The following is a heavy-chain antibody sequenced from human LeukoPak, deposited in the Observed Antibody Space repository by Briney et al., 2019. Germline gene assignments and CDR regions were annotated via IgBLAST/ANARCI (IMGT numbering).Heavy chain of an antibody. D-gene: IGHD2-15*01. Sequence: GESLKISCKGSGYSFTTYWIAWVRQMPGKGLEWMGIIYPGDSDTRYSPSFQGQVTISADKSISTAYLQWNSLKASDTAMYYCVRRYCSGGSCYLTDYFDYWGQGTLVTVSS. CDR1: GYSFTTYW. V-gene: IGHV5-51*01. CDR2: IYPGDSDT. CDR3: VRRYCSGGSCYLTDYFDY. J-gene: IGHJ4*02.